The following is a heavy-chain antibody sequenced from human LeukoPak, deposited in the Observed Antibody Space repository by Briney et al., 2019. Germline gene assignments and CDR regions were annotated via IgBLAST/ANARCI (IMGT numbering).Heavy chain of an antibody. V-gene: IGHV3-11*04. J-gene: IGHJ4*02. CDR2: ISSGGNTI. CDR3: ATASLYFDN. CDR1: GLTFSDSY. Sequence: GGSLRLSCAASGLTFSDSYMSWIRQAPGKGLEWVSYISSGGNTIKYADSVKGRFTISRDNARNSLYLQMSSLRAEDTAVYYCATASLYFDNWGQGTLVTVSS.